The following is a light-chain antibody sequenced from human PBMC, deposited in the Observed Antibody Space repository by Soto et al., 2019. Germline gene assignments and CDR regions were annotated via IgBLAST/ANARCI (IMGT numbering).Light chain of an antibody. Sequence: EIVLTQSPGTLSLSPGEGATLSCRASQTININYLAWYQQTPGQAPRLLMYATSSRATGIPDRFSDSGSGTHITLTISTLEPEDCAKDDCQQYDTSPRTFGQGTTVEI. V-gene: IGKV3-20*01. CDR2: ATS. J-gene: IGKJ1*01. CDR1: QTININY. CDR3: QQYDTSPRT.